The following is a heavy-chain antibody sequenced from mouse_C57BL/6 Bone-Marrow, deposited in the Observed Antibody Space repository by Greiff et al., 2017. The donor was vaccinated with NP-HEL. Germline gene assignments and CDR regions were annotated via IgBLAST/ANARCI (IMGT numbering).Heavy chain of an antibody. CDR1: GYSITSGYY. CDR3: ARDVVATKEY. D-gene: IGHD1-1*01. CDR2: ISYDGSN. Sequence: ESGPGLVKPSQSLSLTCSVTGYSITSGYYWNWIRQFPGNKLEWMGYISYDGSNNYNPSLKNRISITRDTSKNQFFLKLNSVTTEDTATYYCARDVVATKEYWGQGTTFTVSS. V-gene: IGHV3-6*01. J-gene: IGHJ2*01.